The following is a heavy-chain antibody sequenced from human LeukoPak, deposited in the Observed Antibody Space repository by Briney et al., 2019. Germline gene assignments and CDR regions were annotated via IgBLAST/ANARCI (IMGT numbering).Heavy chain of an antibody. J-gene: IGHJ4*02. D-gene: IGHD4-23*01. V-gene: IGHV1-2*02. Sequence: ASVKVSCKASGYTFTDHYIYWVRQAPGQGLEWMGWINPNSGGTNYAQKFQDRVTMTRDTPISTAYMDLSRLRSDDTAVYYCAKAAAVVTPWDLDYWGQGTLVTVSS. CDR2: INPNSGGT. CDR3: AKAAAVVTPWDLDY. CDR1: GYTFTDHY.